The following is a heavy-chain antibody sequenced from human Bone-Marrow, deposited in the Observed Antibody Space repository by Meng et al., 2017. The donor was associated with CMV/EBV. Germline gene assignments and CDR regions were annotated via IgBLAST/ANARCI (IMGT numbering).Heavy chain of an antibody. CDR1: GVTFSRYR. CDR2: TNSDGSTP. J-gene: IGHJ4*02. V-gene: IGHV3-74*01. D-gene: IGHD3-10*01. CDR3: ARGGVGSFDY. Sequence: LSCAGCGVTFSRYRMYWVRQAPGKGLLWVSGTNSDGSTPNYADSVKGRFTISRDNAKNTLYLQMNSLRAEDTGVYYCARGGVGSFDYWGQGTLVTISS.